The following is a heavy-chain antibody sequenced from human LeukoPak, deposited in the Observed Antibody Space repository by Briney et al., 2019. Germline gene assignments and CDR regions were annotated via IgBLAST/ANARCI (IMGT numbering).Heavy chain of an antibody. V-gene: IGHV3-7*01. J-gene: IGHJ6*04. CDR3: AELGITTIGGV. CDR2: IKHDGSVQ. CDR1: GFTFSSYW. D-gene: IGHD3-10*02. Sequence: GGSLRLSCAASGFTFSSYWMSWVRQAPGKGLEWVANIKHDGSVQYCVDSVKGRFTISRDNAKNSLYLQMNSLRAEDTAVYYCAELGITTIGGVWGKGTTVTISS.